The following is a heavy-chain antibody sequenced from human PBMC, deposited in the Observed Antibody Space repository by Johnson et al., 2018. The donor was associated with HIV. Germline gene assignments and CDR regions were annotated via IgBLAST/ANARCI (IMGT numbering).Heavy chain of an antibody. V-gene: IGHV3-53*01. CDR1: GFTVSSNY. CDR2: IYSGGTS. CDR3: AKGRYSSSWYLADAFDI. D-gene: IGHD6-13*01. J-gene: IGHJ3*02. Sequence: VQMVESGGGLIQPGGSLRLSCAASGFTVSSNYMSWVRQAPGKGLEWVSIIYSGGTSYYADSVRGRFTISRDDSKNTVRLQMNSLKVEDTGLYYCAKGRYSSSWYLADAFDIWGQGTMVTVSS.